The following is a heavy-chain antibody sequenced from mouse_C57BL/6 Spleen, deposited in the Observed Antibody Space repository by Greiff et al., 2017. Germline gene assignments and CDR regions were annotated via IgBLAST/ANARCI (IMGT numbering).Heavy chain of an antibody. CDR3: VASTVVGYYFDY. CDR1: GFNIKNTY. J-gene: IGHJ2*01. Sequence: VQLKQSVAELVRPGASVKLSCTASGFNIKNTYMHWVKQRPEQGLEWIGRIDPANGNTKYAPKFQGKATITADTSSNTAYLQLSSLTSEDTAIYYCVASTVVGYYFDYWGQGTTLTVSS. CDR2: IDPANGNT. D-gene: IGHD1-1*01. V-gene: IGHV14-3*01.